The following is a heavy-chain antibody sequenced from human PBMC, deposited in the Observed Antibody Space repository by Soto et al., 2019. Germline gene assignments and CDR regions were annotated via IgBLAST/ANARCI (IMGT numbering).Heavy chain of an antibody. CDR1: GFSLSTTRVG. CDR3: AHTLVAGLGYYFDY. D-gene: IGHD6-19*01. V-gene: IGHV2-5*02. CDR2: IYWDDDK. Sequence: QITLKESGPTLVKPTQTLTLTCTFSGFSLSTTRVGVGWIRQPPGKALEWLALIYWDDDKRYSPFLKSRLTITKDTSKNQAVLTMTNMDPMDTATYFCAHTLVAGLGYYFDYWGQGTLVTVSS. J-gene: IGHJ4*02.